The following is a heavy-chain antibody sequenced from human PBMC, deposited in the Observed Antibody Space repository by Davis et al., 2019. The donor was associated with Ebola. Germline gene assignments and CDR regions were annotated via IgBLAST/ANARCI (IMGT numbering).Heavy chain of an antibody. J-gene: IGHJ4*02. V-gene: IGHV3-23*01. CDR1: GFTFSNYD. D-gene: IGHD3-10*01. Sequence: PGGSLRLSCAASGFTFSNYDMTWVRQVPGQGLEWVSFITDSGGSTYYADSLKGRFTSSRDNSKNTLYLQMNSLRAEDTAVYYCATQQIWFGEVEWGQGTLVTVSS. CDR3: ATQQIWFGEVE. CDR2: ITDSGGST.